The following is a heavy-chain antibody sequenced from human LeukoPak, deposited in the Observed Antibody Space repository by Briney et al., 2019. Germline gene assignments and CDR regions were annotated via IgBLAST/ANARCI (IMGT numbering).Heavy chain of an antibody. CDR2: INRDGSEK. J-gene: IGHJ5*02. Sequence: GGSLRVSCAASGYTLSSYWMSWVRQAPGQGLEWVANINRDGSEKYYVDYVKGRFTISRDNAKNPLYLQMNSLRAEDTSVYYCARVLVGGTNWFDPWGQGTLVTVSS. CDR3: ARVLVGGTNWFDP. V-gene: IGHV3-7*02. D-gene: IGHD1-26*01. CDR1: GYTLSSYW.